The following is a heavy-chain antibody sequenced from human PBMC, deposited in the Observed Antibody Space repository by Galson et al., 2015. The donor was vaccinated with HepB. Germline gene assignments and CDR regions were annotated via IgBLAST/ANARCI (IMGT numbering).Heavy chain of an antibody. Sequence: PALVKPTQTLKLTCTFAGFSLTTTAESVAWIRQSPGKALEWLALIYGDSSKDYSPSLKSRITVTKDTSSNQVVLIMTKMDPVDTATYYCAHRRGNSGWSHFDYWGQGALVTVS. D-gene: IGHD6-19*01. V-gene: IGHV2-5*02. CDR1: GFSLTTTAES. J-gene: IGHJ4*02. CDR2: IYGDSSK. CDR3: AHRRGNSGWSHFDY.